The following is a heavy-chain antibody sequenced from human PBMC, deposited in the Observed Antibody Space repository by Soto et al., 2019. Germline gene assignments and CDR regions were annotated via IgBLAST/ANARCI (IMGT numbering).Heavy chain of an antibody. CDR3: ARYPRSSGGYYYMDV. V-gene: IGHV3-21*01. CDR2: ISSSSYI. Sequence: GGSLRLSCAASGFTFSSYSMNWVRQAPGKGLEWVSSISSSSYIYYADSVKGRFTISRDNAKNSLYLQMNSLRAEDTAVYYCARYPRSSGGYYYMDVWGKGTTVTVSS. D-gene: IGHD6-19*01. J-gene: IGHJ6*03. CDR1: GFTFSSYS.